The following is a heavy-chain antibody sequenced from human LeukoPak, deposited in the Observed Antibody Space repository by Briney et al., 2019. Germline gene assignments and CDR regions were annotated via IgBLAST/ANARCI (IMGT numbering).Heavy chain of an antibody. V-gene: IGHV4-30-2*01. D-gene: IGHD3-3*01. CDR1: GGSISSGGYY. Sequence: SETLSLTCTVSGGSISSGGYYWSWIRQPPGKGLEWIGYIYHSGSTYYNPSLKSRVTISVDRSKNQFSLKLSSVTAADTAVYYCARAGSLEWLFDSWGQGTLVTVSP. J-gene: IGHJ5*01. CDR3: ARAGSLEWLFDS. CDR2: IYHSGST.